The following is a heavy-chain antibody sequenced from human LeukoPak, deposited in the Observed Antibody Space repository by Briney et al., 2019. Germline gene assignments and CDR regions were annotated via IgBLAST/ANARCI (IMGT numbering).Heavy chain of an antibody. Sequence: ETLSLTCTVSGYSISSGYYWGWIRQPPGKGLEWVSVIYSGGSTYYADSVKGRFTISRDNSKNTLYLQMNSLRAEDTAVYYCARVSHDYGDSFDYWGQGTLVTVSS. V-gene: IGHV3-66*01. CDR3: ARVSHDYGDSFDY. CDR1: GYSISSGYY. D-gene: IGHD4-17*01. J-gene: IGHJ4*02. CDR2: IYSGGST.